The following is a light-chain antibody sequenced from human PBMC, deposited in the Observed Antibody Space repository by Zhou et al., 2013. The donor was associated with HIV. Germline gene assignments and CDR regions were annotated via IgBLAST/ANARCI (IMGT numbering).Light chain of an antibody. CDR1: QSVSSN. J-gene: IGKJ1*01. V-gene: IGKV3-11*01. CDR3: QLRSNWPL. Sequence: EIVLTQSPGSLSLSPGERATLSCRASQSVSSNLAWYQQKPGQAPRLLMYDASNRATDIPARFSGSGSGTDFTLTISSLEPEDFAVYYCQLRSNWPLFGQGTKVEIK. CDR2: DAS.